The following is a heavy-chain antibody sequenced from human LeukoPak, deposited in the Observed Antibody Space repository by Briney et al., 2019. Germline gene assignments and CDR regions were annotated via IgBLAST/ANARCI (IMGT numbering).Heavy chain of an antibody. D-gene: IGHD3-22*01. CDR3: AKAVGSSGYFSRDAFDI. CDR2: ISGGGSGT. CDR1: GFTFSSYA. Sequence: QAGGSLRLSCAPSGFTFSSYAMSWVRQAPGKGLEWDAVISGGGSGTYYADSVRGRFTISRDNSKNTVYLQMNSLRAEDTAIYYCAKAVGSSGYFSRDAFDIWGQGTMVTVSS. V-gene: IGHV3-23*01. J-gene: IGHJ3*02.